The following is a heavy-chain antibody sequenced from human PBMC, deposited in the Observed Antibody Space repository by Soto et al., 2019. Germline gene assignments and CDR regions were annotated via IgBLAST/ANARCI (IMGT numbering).Heavy chain of an antibody. CDR3: ATISVGYCSSTSCYAGAWFDP. J-gene: IGHJ5*02. D-gene: IGHD2-2*01. CDR1: GYTFISYG. Sequence: GASVKVSCKASGYTFISYGINWVRQAPGKGLEWMGGFDPEDGETIYAQKFQGRVTMTEDTSTDTAYMELSSLRSEDTAVYYCATISVGYCSSTSCYAGAWFDPWGQGTLVTVSS. CDR2: FDPEDGET. V-gene: IGHV1-24*01.